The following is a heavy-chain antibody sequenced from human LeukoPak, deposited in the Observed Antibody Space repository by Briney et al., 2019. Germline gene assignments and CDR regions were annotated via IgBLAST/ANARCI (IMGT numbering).Heavy chain of an antibody. CDR3: GKDRGDEVVFDP. CDR2: ISGDGDRT. V-gene: IGHV3-43*02. CDR1: GPKFKSYA. D-gene: IGHD5-12*01. J-gene: IGHJ5*02. Sequence: TGGSLRLSCAPPGPKFKSYAMHWVRQAPGKGLEWVSLISGDGDRTSYADSVKGRFTISRDNDKNSLYLQMNGLRIEDTALYYWGKDRGDEVVFDPWGQGTLVAVSS.